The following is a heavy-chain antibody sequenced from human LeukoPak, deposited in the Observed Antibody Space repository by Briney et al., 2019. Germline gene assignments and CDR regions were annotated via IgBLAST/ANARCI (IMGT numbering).Heavy chain of an antibody. Sequence: QPGGSLRLSCAASGFTFNNYAMSWVRQAPGKGLEWVSVISGSGGSTYYADSVKGRFTISRDNSKNTLYLQMNSLRAEDTAVYYCAKVHVRRSGSYPFDYWGQGTLVTVSS. CDR3: AKVHVRRSGSYPFDY. D-gene: IGHD1-26*01. CDR2: ISGSGGST. CDR1: GFTFNNYA. V-gene: IGHV3-23*01. J-gene: IGHJ4*02.